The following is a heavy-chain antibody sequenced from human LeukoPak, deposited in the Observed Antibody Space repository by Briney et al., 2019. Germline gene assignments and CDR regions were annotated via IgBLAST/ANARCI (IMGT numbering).Heavy chain of an antibody. D-gene: IGHD5-18*01. Sequence: PGGSLRLSCAASGPTVSSNYMSWVRQAPGKGLEWVSVIYSGGSTYYADSVKGRFTISRDNSKNTLYLQMNSLRAEDTAVYYCARGRGYSYGPDYWGQGTLVTVSS. CDR1: GPTVSSNY. J-gene: IGHJ4*02. CDR2: IYSGGST. CDR3: ARGRGYSYGPDY. V-gene: IGHV3-53*01.